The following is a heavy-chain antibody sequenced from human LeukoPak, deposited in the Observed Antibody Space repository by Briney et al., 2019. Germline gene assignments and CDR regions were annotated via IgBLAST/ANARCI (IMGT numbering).Heavy chain of an antibody. CDR2: ISYDGSDK. J-gene: IGHJ4*02. CDR1: GFTFNIYA. Sequence: GGSLRLSCAASGFTFNIYAIHWVRQAPGKGLEWVAVISYDGSDKYYADSVKGRFTISRGNSKNTLYLQMNSLRDEDTALYYCATDSRPTLWGQGTLVTVSS. D-gene: IGHD1-1*01. V-gene: IGHV3-30*01. CDR3: ATDSRPTL.